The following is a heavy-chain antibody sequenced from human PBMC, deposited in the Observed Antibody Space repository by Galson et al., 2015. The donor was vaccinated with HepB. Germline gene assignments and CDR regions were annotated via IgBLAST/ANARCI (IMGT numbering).Heavy chain of an antibody. CDR3: ARVDGGIGATGTSIYYYYYGMGA. J-gene: IGHJ6*02. CDR1: GFTFSNYA. CDR2: ISSDGTKK. D-gene: IGHD6-13*01. V-gene: IGHV3-30-3*01. Sequence: SLRLSCAASGFTFSNYAMHWVRQAPGRGLEWVAVISSDGTKKYYADSVKGRFTISRDNFDDRLYLQMNSLRAEDTAVYYCARVDGGIGATGTSIYYYYYGMGAWGQGATVTVSS.